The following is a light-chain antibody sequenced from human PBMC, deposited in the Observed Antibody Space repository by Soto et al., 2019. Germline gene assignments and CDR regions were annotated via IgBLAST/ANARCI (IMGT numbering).Light chain of an antibody. V-gene: IGKV3-15*01. J-gene: IGKJ1*01. CDR2: GAS. CDR3: QQYNNWWT. CDR1: QSVSSS. Sequence: EIGMTQSPATLSVSPGERATLSCRASQSVSSSLAWYQQKPGQAPRLLIYGASTRATGIPARFSGSGSETEFTLTISSLQSEDSAVYYCQQYNNWWTFGQGTKVEIK.